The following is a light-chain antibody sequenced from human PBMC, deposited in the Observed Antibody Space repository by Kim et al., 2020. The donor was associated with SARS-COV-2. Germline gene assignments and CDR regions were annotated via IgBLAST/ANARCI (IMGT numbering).Light chain of an antibody. Sequence: EIVLTQSPGTLSLSPGERATLSCRASQSVSSSYLAWYQQKPGQAPRLLIYGASSRATGIPDRFSGSGSGTDFTLTISRLEPEDFAVYYCQQYGSSLLLTFGGGTKVDIK. CDR3: QQYGSSLLLT. CDR1: QSVSSSY. CDR2: GAS. J-gene: IGKJ4*01. V-gene: IGKV3-20*01.